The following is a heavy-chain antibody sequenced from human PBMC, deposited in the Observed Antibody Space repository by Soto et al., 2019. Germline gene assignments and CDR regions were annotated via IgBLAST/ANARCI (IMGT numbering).Heavy chain of an antibody. CDR1: GYTXXXXX. Sequence: QVQLVQSGAEVKKPGASVKVSCKASGYTXXXXXXXWVRQAPGQGLEWMGWISAYNGNTNYAQKLQGRVTMTTDXSXSTAYMELRSLRSDDTAVYYCARDGPPISYWGQGTLVTVSS. CDR2: ISAYNGNT. CDR3: ARDGPPISY. J-gene: IGHJ4*02. V-gene: IGHV1-18*01.